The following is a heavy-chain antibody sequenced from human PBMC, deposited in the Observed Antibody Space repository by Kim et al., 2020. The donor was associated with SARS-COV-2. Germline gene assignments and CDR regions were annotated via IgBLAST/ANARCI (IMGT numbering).Heavy chain of an antibody. CDR3: ARGLERYYYGSGPPDYYFDL. J-gene: IGHJ2*01. CDR2: ISTSSTYT. CDR1: GFIFSDYY. V-gene: IGHV3-11*05. D-gene: IGHD3-10*01. Sequence: GGSLRLSCAASGFIFSDYYMSWIRQAPGKGLEWVSYISTSSTYTNSADSVKGRFTISRDNAKNSLYLQMNSLRAEDTAVYYCARGLERYYYGSGPPDYYFDLWGRGTLVTVSS.